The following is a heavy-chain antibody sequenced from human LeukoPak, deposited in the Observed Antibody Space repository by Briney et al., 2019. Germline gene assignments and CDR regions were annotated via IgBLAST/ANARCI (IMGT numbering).Heavy chain of an antibody. CDR3: AREGSDDSSGYFDY. V-gene: IGHV1-2*02. Sequence: ASVKVSCKASGYTFTGYYMHWVRQAPGQGLEWMGWINPNSGGTNYAQKFQGRVTMTRDTSISTAYMELSRPRSDDTAVYYCAREGSDDSSGYFDYWGQGTLVTVSS. D-gene: IGHD3-22*01. CDR2: INPNSGGT. CDR1: GYTFTGYY. J-gene: IGHJ4*02.